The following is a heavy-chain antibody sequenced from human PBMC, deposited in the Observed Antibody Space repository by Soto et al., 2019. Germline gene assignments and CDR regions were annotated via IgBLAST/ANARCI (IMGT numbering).Heavy chain of an antibody. J-gene: IGHJ6*02. D-gene: IGHD3-3*01. Sequence: ASVKVFCKASGYTFSSIGISWVRQAPGQGLEWMGGIIPIFGTANYAQRFQGRVTITADESTSTAYMELSSLRSEDTAVYYCARDWGYYDFWSGYSKKNGYYYYYGMDVWGQGTTVTVSS. CDR2: IIPIFGTA. CDR3: ARDWGYYDFWSGYSKKNGYYYYYGMDV. CDR1: GYTFSSIG. V-gene: IGHV1-69*13.